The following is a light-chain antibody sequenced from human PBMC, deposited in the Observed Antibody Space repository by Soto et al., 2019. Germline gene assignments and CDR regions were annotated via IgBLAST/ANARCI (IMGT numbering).Light chain of an antibody. CDR1: QSIGSW. CDR3: QKYNIY. V-gene: IGKV1-5*01. Sequence: DCQKTQAASTPSASVGDKVTMTCRASQSIGSWLAWYQQKPGKAPKVLIYDASSLESGVPSRFSGSGSGTNFTLTICPLQPGVLESYSCQKYNIYFGQGPGLAVK. CDR2: DAS. J-gene: IGKJ5*01.